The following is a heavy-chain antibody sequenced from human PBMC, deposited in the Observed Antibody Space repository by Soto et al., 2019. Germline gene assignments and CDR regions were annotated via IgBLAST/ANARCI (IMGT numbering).Heavy chain of an antibody. CDR3: ARGSGSGGYWFDP. D-gene: IGHD2-15*01. CDR2: IYYSGST. Sequence: LSLTCTVSGGSISSGDYYWSWIRQPPGKGLEWIGYIYYSGSTYYNPSLKSRVTISVDTSKNQFSLKLSSVTAADTAVYYCARGSGSGGYWFDPWGQGTLVTVSS. V-gene: IGHV4-30-4*01. J-gene: IGHJ5*02. CDR1: GGSISSGDYY.